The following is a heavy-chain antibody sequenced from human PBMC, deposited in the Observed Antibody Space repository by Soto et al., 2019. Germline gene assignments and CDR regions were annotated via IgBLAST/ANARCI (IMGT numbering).Heavy chain of an antibody. J-gene: IGHJ4*02. V-gene: IGHV4-59*01. CDR3: ARYRREAVAGYTLDN. CDR2: VYNSGST. CDR1: GGSISSNY. Sequence: SETLSLTCTVSGGSISSNYWTWIRQPPGKGLEWIGYVYNSGSTNYNPSLKSRATISEDTSKSQFSLKVNSMTAADTAVYYCARYRREAVAGYTLDNWGQGILVTVSS. D-gene: IGHD6-13*01.